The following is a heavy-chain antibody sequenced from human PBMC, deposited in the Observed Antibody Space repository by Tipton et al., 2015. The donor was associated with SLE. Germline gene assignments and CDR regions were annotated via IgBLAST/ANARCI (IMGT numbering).Heavy chain of an antibody. V-gene: IGHV4-59*01. J-gene: IGHJ4*02. CDR3: ARGWGSWPYYFDY. CDR2: IYYSGST. D-gene: IGHD6-13*01. Sequence: LRLSCTVSGGSISSYYWSWIRQPPGKGLEWIGYIYYSGSTNYNPSLRSRVTISVDTSKNQFSLKLSSVTAADTAVYYCARGWGSWPYYFDYWGQGTLVTVSS. CDR1: GGSISSYY.